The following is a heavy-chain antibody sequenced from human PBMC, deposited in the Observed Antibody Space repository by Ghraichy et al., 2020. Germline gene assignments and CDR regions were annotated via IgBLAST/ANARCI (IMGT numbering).Heavy chain of an antibody. CDR1: VGSFNGYY. CDR3: ARRRQTWSAAEGDAFDI. Sequence: SETLSLTCAVYVGSFNGYYWSWLRHPPGKGLEWIGEIHPTGTTNNSPSLKSRLTLLVDTSKNQFSLLLKSVTAADTAVYYCARRRQTWSAAEGDAFDIWSQGAMVTVSS. CDR2: IHPTGTT. V-gene: IGHV4-34*01. D-gene: IGHD5-18*01. J-gene: IGHJ3*02.